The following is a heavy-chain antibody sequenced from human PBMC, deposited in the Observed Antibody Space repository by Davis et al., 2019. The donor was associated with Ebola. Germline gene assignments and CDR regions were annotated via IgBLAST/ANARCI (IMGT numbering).Heavy chain of an antibody. CDR2: INHSGST. Sequence: LTCAVSGGSISSGGYSWSWIRQPPGKGLEWIGEINHSGSTNYNPSLKSRVTISVDTSKNQFSLKLSSVTAADTAVYYCARGDPGYSSSWYRGADYWGQGTLVTVSS. D-gene: IGHD6-13*01. V-gene: IGHV4-30-2*01. CDR3: ARGDPGYSSSWYRGADY. CDR1: GGSISSGGYS. J-gene: IGHJ4*02.